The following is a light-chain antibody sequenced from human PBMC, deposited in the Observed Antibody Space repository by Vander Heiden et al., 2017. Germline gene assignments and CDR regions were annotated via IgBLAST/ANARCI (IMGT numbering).Light chain of an antibody. J-gene: IGKJ1*01. CDR3: QQDGSSPQT. Sequence: EIVLTQSPGTLSLSPGERATLSCRASQSVSSSYLAWYQQKPGQAPRVLIYNASIRATGIPDRFSGRGSGTDFTLTISRLEPEDFAVYYCQQDGSSPQTFGQGTKVEIK. CDR1: QSVSSSY. V-gene: IGKV3-20*01. CDR2: NAS.